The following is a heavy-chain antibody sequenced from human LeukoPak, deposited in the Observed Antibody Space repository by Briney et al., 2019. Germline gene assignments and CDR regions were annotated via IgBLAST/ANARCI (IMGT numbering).Heavy chain of an antibody. Sequence: SGTLSLTCAVSGGSINRSNWWSWVRQSPGKALEWIGEIYHSESTNYNPSLKSRVTISVDKSKNQFSLKLSSVTAADTAVYYCAREDYDDSGGWYFDLWGRGTLVTVSS. CDR3: AREDYDDSGGWYFDL. CDR2: IYHSEST. J-gene: IGHJ2*01. V-gene: IGHV4-4*02. D-gene: IGHD3-3*01. CDR1: GGSINRSNW.